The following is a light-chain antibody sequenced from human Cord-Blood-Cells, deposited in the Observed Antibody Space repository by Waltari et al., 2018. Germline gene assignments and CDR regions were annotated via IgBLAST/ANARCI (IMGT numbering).Light chain of an antibody. CDR1: QSLRSY. CDR3: QQRSSWPLFT. CDR2: DAS. Sequence: IVLTQPPDTLHLSPGERATLSCRASQSLRSYLACYHQKPGQAPRLLIYDASNRATGIPARFSGSGSGTDFTLTISSLEPEDFAFYYCQQRSSWPLFTFGPGTKVDIK. J-gene: IGKJ3*01. V-gene: IGKV3-11*01.